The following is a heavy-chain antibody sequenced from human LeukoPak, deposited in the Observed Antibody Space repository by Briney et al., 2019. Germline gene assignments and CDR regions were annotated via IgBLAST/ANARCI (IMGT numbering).Heavy chain of an antibody. CDR2: ISAYNGNT. J-gene: IGHJ6*03. CDR3: ARQWLWRAEYYYYYMDV. CDR1: GCTFTSYG. V-gene: IGHV1-18*01. Sequence: ASVKVSCKASGCTFTSYGISWVRQAPGQGLEWMGWISAYNGNTNYAQKLQGRVTMTTDTSTSTAYMELRSLRSDDTAVYYCARQWLWRAEYYYYYMDVWGKGTTVTVSS. D-gene: IGHD6-19*01.